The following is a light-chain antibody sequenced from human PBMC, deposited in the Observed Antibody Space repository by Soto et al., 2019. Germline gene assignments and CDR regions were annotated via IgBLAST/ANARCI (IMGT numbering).Light chain of an antibody. V-gene: IGKV1-12*01. Sequence: DIQMTQSPSSVSASVGDRVTITCRASQGISSWLTWYQQKPGKAPKLLIYGVSTLHSGVPSRFSGSGSGTDFTLTISSLQPEDVGTYYCQQANSFPFTFGGWTKVEIK. CDR1: QGISSW. J-gene: IGKJ4*01. CDR2: GVS. CDR3: QQANSFPFT.